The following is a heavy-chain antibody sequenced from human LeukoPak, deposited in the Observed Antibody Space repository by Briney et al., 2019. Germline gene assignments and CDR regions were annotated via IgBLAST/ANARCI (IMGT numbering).Heavy chain of an antibody. CDR2: ISSSSSYI. J-gene: IGHJ3*02. Sequence: GGSLRLSRAASGFTFSSYTMNWVRQAPGKGLEWVSSISSSSSYIYYADSVKGRFTISRDNAKNSLYLQMNSLRAEDTAVYYCARDTYDILTGYYKWAFDIWGQGTMVTVSS. CDR1: GFTFSSYT. D-gene: IGHD3-9*01. CDR3: ARDTYDILTGYYKWAFDI. V-gene: IGHV3-21*06.